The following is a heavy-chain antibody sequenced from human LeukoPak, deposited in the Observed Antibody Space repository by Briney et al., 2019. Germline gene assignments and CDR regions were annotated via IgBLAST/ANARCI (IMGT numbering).Heavy chain of an antibody. CDR1: GYTFNSYD. Sequence: GASVNVSCKASGYTFNSYDINGVRQATGQGLEWMGWMNPNSGNTGYAQKFQGRVTMTRNTSISTAYMELSSLRADDTAVYYCARSPGGFDYWGQGTLVTVSS. CDR3: ARSPGGFDY. CDR2: MNPNSGNT. J-gene: IGHJ4*02. D-gene: IGHD3-10*01. V-gene: IGHV1-8*01.